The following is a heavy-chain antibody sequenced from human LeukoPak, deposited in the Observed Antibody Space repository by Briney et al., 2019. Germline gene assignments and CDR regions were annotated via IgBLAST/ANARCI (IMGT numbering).Heavy chain of an antibody. V-gene: IGHV1-69*04. Sequence: SVKVSCKASGGTFSSYAISWVRQAPGQGLEWMGRIIPIFGIANYAQKFQGRVTITADKSTSTAYMELSSLRSEDTAVYYCARDFCSGSSCPFDYWGQGTLVTVSS. D-gene: IGHD2-15*01. CDR2: IIPIFGIA. CDR3: ARDFCSGSSCPFDY. J-gene: IGHJ4*02. CDR1: GGTFSSYA.